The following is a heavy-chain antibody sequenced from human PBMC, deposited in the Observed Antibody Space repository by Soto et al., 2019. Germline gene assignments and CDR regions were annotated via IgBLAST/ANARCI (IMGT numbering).Heavy chain of an antibody. CDR3: ATLALTMVRGLDAFDI. Sequence: PGGSLRLSCAASGFTFSSYAMSWVRQAPGKGLEWVSAISGSGGSTYYADSVKGRFTISRDNSKNTLYLQMNSLRAEDTAVYYCATLALTMVRGLDAFDIWGQGTMVTVSS. CDR1: GFTFSSYA. V-gene: IGHV3-23*01. CDR2: ISGSGGST. D-gene: IGHD3-10*01. J-gene: IGHJ3*02.